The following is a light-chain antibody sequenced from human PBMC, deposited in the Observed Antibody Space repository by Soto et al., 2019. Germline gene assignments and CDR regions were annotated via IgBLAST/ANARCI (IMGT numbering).Light chain of an antibody. Sequence: DIPMTQSPSSLSASVGDRVTITCRASQTISNFLNWYQQKPGKAPKLLIYDASILQSGAPSRFSGSGSGTDFTLTISSLQSDDFATYYCQQSYTTPITFGQGTRLEIK. CDR2: DAS. CDR1: QTISNF. CDR3: QQSYTTPIT. J-gene: IGKJ5*01. V-gene: IGKV1-39*01.